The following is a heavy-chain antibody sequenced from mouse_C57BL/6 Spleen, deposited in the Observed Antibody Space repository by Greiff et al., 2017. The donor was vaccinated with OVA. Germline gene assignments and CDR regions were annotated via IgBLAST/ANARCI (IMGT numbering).Heavy chain of an antibody. CDR3: ARHEDEWAWFAY. V-gene: IGHV1-62-2*01. J-gene: IGHJ3*01. D-gene: IGHD1-3*01. CDR1: GYTFTEYT. Sequence: VKLMESGAELVKPGASVKLSCKASGYTFTEYTIHWVKQRSGQGLEWIGWFYPGSGSIKYNEKFKDKATLTADKSSSTVYMELSRLTSEDSAVYFCARHEDEWAWFAYWGQGTLVTVSA. CDR2: FYPGSGSI.